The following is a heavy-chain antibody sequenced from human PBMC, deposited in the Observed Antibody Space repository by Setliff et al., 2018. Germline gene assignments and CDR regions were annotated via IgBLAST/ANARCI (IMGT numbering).Heavy chain of an antibody. CDR2: ISASGRTT. V-gene: IGHV3-23*01. CDR3: ALDGPYYYYGMDV. Sequence: LRLSCAASRFTFSNYAMSWVRQAPGKGLEWVSAISASGRTTYSADSVKGRFTISRDNAKNSLYLQMNSLRAEDTAVYYCALDGPYYYYGMDVWGQGTTVTVSS. J-gene: IGHJ6*02. CDR1: RFTFSNYA.